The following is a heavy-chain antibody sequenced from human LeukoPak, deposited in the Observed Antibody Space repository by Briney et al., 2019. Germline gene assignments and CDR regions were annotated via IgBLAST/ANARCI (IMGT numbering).Heavy chain of an antibody. D-gene: IGHD3-22*01. CDR3: ATLASLVVVITGS. Sequence: GGSLRLSCAASGFTFSSYGMHWVRQAPGKGLEWVAFIRYDGSNKYYADSVKGRFTICRDNSKNTLYLQMNSLRAEDTAVYYCATLASLVVVITGSWGQGTLVTVSS. V-gene: IGHV3-30*02. CDR2: IRYDGSNK. J-gene: IGHJ4*02. CDR1: GFTFSSYG.